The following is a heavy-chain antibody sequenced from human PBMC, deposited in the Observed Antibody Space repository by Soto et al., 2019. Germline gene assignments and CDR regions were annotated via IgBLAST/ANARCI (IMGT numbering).Heavy chain of an antibody. CDR2: IYSGGST. Sequence: GGSLRLSCAASGFTVSSNYMSWVRQAPGKGLEWVSVIYSGGSTYYADSVKGRFTISRDNSKNTLYLQMNSLRAEDTAVYYCARDQSSSYYYYYGMDVWGQGTTVTVSS. J-gene: IGHJ6*02. CDR3: ARDQSSSYYYYYGMDV. V-gene: IGHV3-66*01. CDR1: GFTVSSNY. D-gene: IGHD6-13*01.